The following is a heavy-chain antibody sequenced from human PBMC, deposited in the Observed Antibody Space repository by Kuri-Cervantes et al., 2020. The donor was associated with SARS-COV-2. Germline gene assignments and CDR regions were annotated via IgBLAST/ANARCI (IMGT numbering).Heavy chain of an antibody. CDR1: GFTFSSYG. V-gene: IGHV3-30*18. CDR2: ISHDGKNK. D-gene: IGHD2-21*01. Sequence: GESLKISCAASGFTFSSYGMHWVRQAPGKGLEWVAVISHDGKNKKCIASAKGRFTISRDNSQNTLYLHMKSLSSEDTAMYYCEKDRVGVQDFWGQGTLVTVSS. J-gene: IGHJ4*02. CDR3: EKDRVGVQDF.